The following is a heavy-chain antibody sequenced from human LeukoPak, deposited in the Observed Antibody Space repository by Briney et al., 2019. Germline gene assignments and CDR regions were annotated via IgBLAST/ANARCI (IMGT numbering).Heavy chain of an antibody. D-gene: IGHD3-9*01. J-gene: IGHJ3*02. CDR2: IIPIFGTS. CDR3: ARDDGRYFDRLGHDAFDI. CDR1: RGTFSSYT. Sequence: SVKVSCKASRGTFSSYTISWVRQAPGQGLEWMGGIIPIFGTSNYAQKFQGRVTITADESTSTAYMELSSLRSEDTAVYYCARDDGRYFDRLGHDAFDIWGQGTLVTVSS. V-gene: IGHV1-69*13.